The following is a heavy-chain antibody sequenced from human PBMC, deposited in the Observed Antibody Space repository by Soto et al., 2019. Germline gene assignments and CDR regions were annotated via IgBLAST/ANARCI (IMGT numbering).Heavy chain of an antibody. J-gene: IGHJ4*02. CDR2: INAGNGNT. CDR1: GYTFTSYA. Sequence: QVQLVQSGAEEKKPGASVKVSCKASGYTFTSYAMHWVRQAPGQRLEWMGWINAGNGNTKYSQKFQGRVTITRDTSESTAYMELSSLRSEDTAVYYCARDLSGWYGGPFDYWGQGTLVTVSS. V-gene: IGHV1-3*05. D-gene: IGHD6-19*01. CDR3: ARDLSGWYGGPFDY.